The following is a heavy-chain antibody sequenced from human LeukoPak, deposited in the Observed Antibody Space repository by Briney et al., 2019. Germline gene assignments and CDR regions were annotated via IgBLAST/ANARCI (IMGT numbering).Heavy chain of an antibody. CDR2: INPNSGGT. V-gene: IGHV1-2*02. CDR3: ARAGTTVTIAPDFDY. D-gene: IGHD4-17*01. J-gene: IGHJ4*02. Sequence: ASVKVSCKASGYTFTGYYMHWVRQAPGQGLEWMGWINPNSGGTNYAQRFQGRVTMTRDTSISTAYMELSRLRSDDTAVYYCARAGTTVTIAPDFDYWGQGTLVTVSS. CDR1: GYTFTGYY.